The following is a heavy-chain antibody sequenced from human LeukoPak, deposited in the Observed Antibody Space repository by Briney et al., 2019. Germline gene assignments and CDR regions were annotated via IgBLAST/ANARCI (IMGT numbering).Heavy chain of an antibody. V-gene: IGHV4-59*01. D-gene: IGHD3-22*01. CDR1: GGSISSYY. CDR3: ARTPKPYYYDSSGYYGFDY. Sequence: KPSETLSLTCTVSGGSISSYYWSWIRQPPGKGLEWIGYIYYSGSTNYNPSIKSRVTISVDTSRNQFSLKLSSVTAADTAVYYCARTPKPYYYDSSGYYGFDYWGQGTLVTVSS. J-gene: IGHJ4*02. CDR2: IYYSGST.